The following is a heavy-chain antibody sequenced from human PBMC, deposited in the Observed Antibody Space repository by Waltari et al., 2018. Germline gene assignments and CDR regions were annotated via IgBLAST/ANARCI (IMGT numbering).Heavy chain of an antibody. CDR2: IGXATDNX. V-gene: IGHV3-23*01. CDR1: GFPFSNYA. Sequence: EXXLLEXGGXLVXPGGSLRLSXPASGFPFSNYAMTWVRQAPGKGLEWXAIIGXATDNXYEADXVKGRFTISRXNSRDTLHLQMNSLRVEXTAVYYCAXGVGYXSAGTCYRYFDXWGQGTXVTVSS. J-gene: IGHJ5*02. D-gene: IGHD2-15*01. CDR3: AXGVGYXSAGTCYRYFDX.